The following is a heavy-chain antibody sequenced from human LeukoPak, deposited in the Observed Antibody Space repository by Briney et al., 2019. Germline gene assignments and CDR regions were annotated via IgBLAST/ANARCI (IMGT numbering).Heavy chain of an antibody. CDR3: ARAPSSDDAFDI. CDR2: IYYSGST. J-gene: IGHJ3*02. V-gene: IGHV4-31*03. CDR1: GGSISSGGYY. Sequence: SETLSLTCTVSGGSISSGGYYWSWIRQHPGKGLEWIGYIYYSGSTYYNPSLKSRVTISVDTSKNQFSLKLSSVTATDTAVYYCARAPSSDDAFDIWGQGTMVTVSS. D-gene: IGHD3-22*01.